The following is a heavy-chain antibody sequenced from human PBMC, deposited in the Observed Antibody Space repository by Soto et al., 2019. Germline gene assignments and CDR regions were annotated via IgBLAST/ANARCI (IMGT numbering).Heavy chain of an antibody. CDR2: ISSSGSTI. J-gene: IGHJ6*02. D-gene: IGHD2-21*02. Sequence: EVQLVESGGGLVQPGGSLRLSCAASGFTFSSYEMNWVRQAPGKGLEWVSYISSSGSTIYYADSVKGRFTISRDNAKNSLYRQMNSLRAEDTAVYYCARDWGGDCGGDCYYYYGMDVWGQGTTVTVSS. CDR1: GFTFSSYE. V-gene: IGHV3-48*03. CDR3: ARDWGGDCGGDCYYYYGMDV.